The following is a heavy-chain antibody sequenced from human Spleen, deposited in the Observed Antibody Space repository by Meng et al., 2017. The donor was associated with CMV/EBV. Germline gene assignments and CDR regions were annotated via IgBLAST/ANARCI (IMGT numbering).Heavy chain of an antibody. CDR2: ISSSGSTI. J-gene: IGHJ6*02. CDR1: GFTFSSYE. D-gene: IGHD6-6*01. V-gene: IGHV3-48*03. Sequence: GESLKISCAASGFTFSSYEMNWVRQAPGKGLEWVSYISSSGSTIYYADSVKGRFTISRDNAKNSLYLQMNSLRAEDTAVYYCARDSPIEYSSSSLYHYYGMDVWGQGTTVTV. CDR3: ARDSPIEYSSSSLYHYYGMDV.